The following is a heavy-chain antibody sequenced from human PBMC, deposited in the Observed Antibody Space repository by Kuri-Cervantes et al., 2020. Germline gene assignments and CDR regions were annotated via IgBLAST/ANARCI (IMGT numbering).Heavy chain of an antibody. Sequence: GGSLRLSCAASGFTVSSNYMSWVRQAPGKGLEWVSIIYGDGSTSYADSVKGRFTVSRDNSKNTLYLQMNSLRAEDTAVYYCAKDRVAAGSYYYYGMDVWGQGTTVTVSS. D-gene: IGHD6-13*01. CDR1: GFTVSSNY. CDR2: IYGDGST. V-gene: IGHV3-53*05. CDR3: AKDRVAAGSYYYYGMDV. J-gene: IGHJ6*02.